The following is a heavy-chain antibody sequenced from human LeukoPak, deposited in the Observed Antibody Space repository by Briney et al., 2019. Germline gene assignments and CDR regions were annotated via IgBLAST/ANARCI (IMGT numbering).Heavy chain of an antibody. J-gene: IGHJ5*02. CDR2: INPNSGNT. CDR1: GYTFNGYY. CDR3: AKDLDRAAAVPDT. V-gene: IGHV1-2*02. Sequence: ASVKVSCKASGYTFNGYYMHWVRQAPGQGLEWMGWINPNSGNTNYAQKFQGRVTMTRDTSISTAYMELSRLRSDDTAVYYCAKDLDRAAAVPDTWGQGTLVTVSS. D-gene: IGHD2-2*02.